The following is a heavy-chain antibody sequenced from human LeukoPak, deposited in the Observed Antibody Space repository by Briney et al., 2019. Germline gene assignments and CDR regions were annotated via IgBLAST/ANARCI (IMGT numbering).Heavy chain of an antibody. CDR2: IYPGDSDT. CDR3: ARRHYYDSSAIDY. D-gene: IGHD3-22*01. CDR1: GYIFTSYW. J-gene: IGHJ4*02. Sequence: AGESLQISCKGSGYIFTSYWIGWVRQVPGKGLEWMGIIYPGDSDTRYSPSFQGQVTISADKSISTAYLQWSSLKASDTAMYYCARRHYYDSSAIDYWGQGTLVTVSS. V-gene: IGHV5-51*01.